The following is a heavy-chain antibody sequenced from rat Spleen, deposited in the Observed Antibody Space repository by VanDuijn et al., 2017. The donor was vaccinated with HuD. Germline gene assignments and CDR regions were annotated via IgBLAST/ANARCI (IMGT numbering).Heavy chain of an antibody. D-gene: IGHD1-7*01. CDR2: MWSGGST. J-gene: IGHJ2*01. CDR3: TRLDTMGPRSNY. CDR1: GFSLTDYS. V-gene: IGHV2S63*01. Sequence: VQLKESGPGLVQPSQTLSLTCTVSGFSLTDYSVHWVRQPPGKGLEWMGVMWSGGSTAYNSALKSRLSISRDTSKSQVFLKINRRQTKETAIYYCTRLDTMGPRSNYWGKGVMVTVYS.